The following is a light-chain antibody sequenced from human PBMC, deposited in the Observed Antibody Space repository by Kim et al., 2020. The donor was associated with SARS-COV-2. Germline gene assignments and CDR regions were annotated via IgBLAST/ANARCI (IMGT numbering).Light chain of an antibody. CDR2: GNS. J-gene: IGLJ1*01. CDR1: SPNIGAGYD. CDR3: QSYDSSLSGSYV. V-gene: IGLV1-40*01. Sequence: VTISCPGGSPNIGAGYDVHWYQQLPGTAPKLLIYGNSNRPSGVPDRFSGSKSGTSASLAITGLQAEDEADYYCQSYDSSLSGSYVFGTGTKVTVL.